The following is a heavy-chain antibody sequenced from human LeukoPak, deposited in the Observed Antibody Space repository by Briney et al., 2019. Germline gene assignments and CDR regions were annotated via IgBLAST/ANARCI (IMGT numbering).Heavy chain of an antibody. J-gene: IGHJ4*02. Sequence: KPSETLSLTCTVSGCSISSYYWSWIRQPPGKGLEWIGYIYSSGTANYNPSLKSRVTISVDTSKNQFSLKLSSVTAADTAVYYCARESLSRYSYAYGSFDHWGQGTLVTVSS. CDR2: IYSSGTA. CDR3: ARESLSRYSYAYGSFDH. V-gene: IGHV4-59*01. D-gene: IGHD5-18*01. CDR1: GCSISSYY.